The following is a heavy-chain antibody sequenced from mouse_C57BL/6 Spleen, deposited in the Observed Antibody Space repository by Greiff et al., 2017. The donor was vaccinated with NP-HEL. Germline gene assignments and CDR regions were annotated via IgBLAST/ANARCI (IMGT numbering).Heavy chain of an antibody. D-gene: IGHD2-3*01. CDR2: ISDGGSYT. CDR1: GFTFSSYA. Sequence: DVMLVESGGGLVKPGGSLKLSCAASGFTFSSYAMSWVRQTPEKRLEWVATISDGGSYTYYPDNVKGRFTISRDNAKNNLYLQMSHLKSEDTAMYYCASLYDGYYGFAYWGQGTLVTVSA. V-gene: IGHV5-4*03. J-gene: IGHJ3*01. CDR3: ASLYDGYYGFAY.